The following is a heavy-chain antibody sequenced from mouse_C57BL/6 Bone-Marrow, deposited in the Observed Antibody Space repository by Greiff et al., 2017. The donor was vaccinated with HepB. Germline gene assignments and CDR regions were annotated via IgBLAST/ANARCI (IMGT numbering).Heavy chain of an antibody. Sequence: QVQLQQSGAELVRPGTSVKVSCKASGYAFTNYLIEWVKQRPGQGLEWIGVINPGSGGTNYNEKFKGKATLTADKSSSTAYMQLSSLTSEDSAVYFCAGWDSWFAYCGQGTLVTVTA. J-gene: IGHJ3*01. CDR1: GYAFTNYL. V-gene: IGHV1-54*01. CDR3: AGWDSWFAY. CDR2: INPGSGGT. D-gene: IGHD4-1*01.